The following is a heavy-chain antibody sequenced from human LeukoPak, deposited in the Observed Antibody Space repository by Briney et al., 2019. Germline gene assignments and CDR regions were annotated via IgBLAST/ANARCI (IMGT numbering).Heavy chain of an antibody. Sequence: ASVKVSCKASGYTFTGYYMHWVRQAPGQGLEWMGWINPNSGGTNYAQKFQGRVTMTRDTSISTAYMELSRLRSDDTAVYYCARGPIEPALSHRWATTEDDYWGQGTLVTVSS. CDR2: INPNSGGT. J-gene: IGHJ4*02. D-gene: IGHD5-24*01. V-gene: IGHV1-2*02. CDR1: GYTFTGYY. CDR3: ARGPIEPALSHRWATTEDDY.